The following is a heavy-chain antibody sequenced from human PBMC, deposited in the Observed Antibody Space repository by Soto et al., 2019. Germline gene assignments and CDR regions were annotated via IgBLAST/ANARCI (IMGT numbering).Heavy chain of an antibody. CDR3: ARADYYDSSGFYYDC. J-gene: IGHJ4*02. CDR1: GYIFTNHY. V-gene: IGHV1-46*01. CDR2: INPSGGST. D-gene: IGHD3-22*01. Sequence: QVQLVQSGAEVKKPGASVKVSCKASGYIFTNHYIHWVRQAPGQGLEGMGIINPSGGSTNYLQKFQGRITMSRDTSTSTVYMELSSLRSEDTAVYFCARADYYDSSGFYYDCWGQGTLVTVSS.